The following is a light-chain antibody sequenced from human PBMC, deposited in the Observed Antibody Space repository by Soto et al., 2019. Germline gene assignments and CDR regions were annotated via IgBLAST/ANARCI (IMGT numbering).Light chain of an antibody. Sequence: QSVLTQPPSVSAAPGQRVAISCSGSSSNIGNNYVSWYQQLPGTAPKLLMYENDERPSGIPDRFSGSKSGTSATLGIPGLQTGDEASYYCAAWDTSLSAYVFGTGTKVTVL. V-gene: IGLV1-51*02. CDR3: AAWDTSLSAYV. CDR2: END. J-gene: IGLJ1*01. CDR1: SSNIGNNY.